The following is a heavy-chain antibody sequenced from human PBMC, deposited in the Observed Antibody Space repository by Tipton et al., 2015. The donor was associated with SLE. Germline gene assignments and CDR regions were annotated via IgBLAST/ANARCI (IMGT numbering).Heavy chain of an antibody. V-gene: IGHV4-59*02. Sequence: LRLSCTVSGDSVNGYYWTWIRQPPGKGLEWVGYVYSSGFSDYNPSLRSRVTISLDTSKNQFSLRLSSATAADTAVYFCARELDTFDIWGQGRMVTVSS. CDR1: GDSVNGYY. J-gene: IGHJ3*02. CDR3: ARELDTFDI. CDR2: VYSSGFS.